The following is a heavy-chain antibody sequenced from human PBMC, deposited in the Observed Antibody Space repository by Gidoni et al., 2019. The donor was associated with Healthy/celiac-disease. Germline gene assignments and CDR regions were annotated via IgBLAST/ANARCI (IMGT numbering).Heavy chain of an antibody. CDR1: GGTFSSYT. V-gene: IGHV1-69*04. Sequence: QVQLVHSGAEVKKPGSSLKVSCKASGGTFSSYTISWVRQAPGQGLEWMGRIIPTLGIANYAQKFQGRVTITADKSTSTAYMELSSLRSEDTAVYYCARESSGSYTTFDYWGQGTLVTVSS. J-gene: IGHJ4*02. D-gene: IGHD1-26*01. CDR2: IIPTLGIA. CDR3: ARESSGSYTTFDY.